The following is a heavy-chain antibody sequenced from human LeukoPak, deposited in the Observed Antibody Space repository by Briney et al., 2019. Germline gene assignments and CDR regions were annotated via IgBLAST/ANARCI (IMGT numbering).Heavy chain of an antibody. V-gene: IGHV1-18*01. J-gene: IGHJ4*02. CDR3: ARGAKKSTPIAWVDY. Sequence: ASVKVSCKASGYTFTSYGISWVRQAPGQGLEWMGWISAYNGNTNYAQKLQGRVTMTRDTSISTAYMELSRLRSDDTAVYYCARGAKKSTPIAWVDYWGQGTLVTVSS. CDR2: ISAYNGNT. CDR1: GYTFTSYG. D-gene: IGHD1-26*01.